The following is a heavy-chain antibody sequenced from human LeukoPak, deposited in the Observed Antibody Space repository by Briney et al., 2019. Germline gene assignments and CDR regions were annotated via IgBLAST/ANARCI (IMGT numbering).Heavy chain of an antibody. Sequence: PGGSLRLSCVASTFTFSTYGMHWVRQAPGKGLEWVSSISSSSSYIYYADPVKGRFTISRDNPKKSFYLQMNSLRAEDTAVYYCARRSSSSWYYGDVWGKGTTVTISS. CDR2: ISSSSSYI. CDR1: TFTFSTYG. V-gene: IGHV3-21*01. J-gene: IGHJ6*04. CDR3: ARRSSSSWYYGDV. D-gene: IGHD6-13*01.